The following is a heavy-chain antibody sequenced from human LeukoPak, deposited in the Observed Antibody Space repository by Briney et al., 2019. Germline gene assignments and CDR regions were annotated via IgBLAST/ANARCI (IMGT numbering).Heavy chain of an antibody. Sequence: PGRSLRLSCAASGFTFSIYAMHWVRQAPGKGLEWVAVISYDGSNKYYADSVKGRFTISRDNSKNTLYLQMNSLRAEDTAVYYCARAILTGIQLSPWDYGMDVWGQGTTVTVSS. CDR3: ARAILTGIQLSPWDYGMDV. D-gene: IGHD5-18*01. CDR2: ISYDGSNK. J-gene: IGHJ6*02. V-gene: IGHV3-30-3*01. CDR1: GFTFSIYA.